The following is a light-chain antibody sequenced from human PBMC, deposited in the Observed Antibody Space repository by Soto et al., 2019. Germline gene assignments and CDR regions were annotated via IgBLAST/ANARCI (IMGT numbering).Light chain of an antibody. J-gene: IGKJ5*01. V-gene: IGKV3-20*01. CDR1: QSVTSSY. Sequence: IVLTQSPGTLSLSPGERATLSCRASQSVTSSYLAWYQQKPGQAPRLLIYGASSRATGIPDRFSGSGSGTHFTLTINRLEPEDFAVYYCQQYGSSPLTFGQRTRLDIK. CDR2: GAS. CDR3: QQYGSSPLT.